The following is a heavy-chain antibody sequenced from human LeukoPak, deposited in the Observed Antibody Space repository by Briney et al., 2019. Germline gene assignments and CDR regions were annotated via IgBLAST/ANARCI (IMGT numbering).Heavy chain of an antibody. CDR2: ISAYNANT. D-gene: IGHD3-3*01. CDR3: ATGDRNYDFWSGYYHYYYYMDV. Sequence: ASVKVSCKASGSTFTSYGISWGRQAPGQGREWMGWISAYNANTNYAQKLQGRVTMTTDTSTSTAYMELRSLRSDDTAVYYCATGDRNYDFWSGYYHYYYYMDVWGKGTTVTVSS. V-gene: IGHV1-18*01. J-gene: IGHJ6*03. CDR1: GSTFTSYG.